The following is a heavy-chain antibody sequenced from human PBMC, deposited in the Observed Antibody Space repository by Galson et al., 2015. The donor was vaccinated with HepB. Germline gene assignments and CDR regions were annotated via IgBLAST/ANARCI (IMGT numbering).Heavy chain of an antibody. Sequence: SLRLSCAASGFTFRSYWMHWVRHAPGKGLVWVSRINSDGSSTSYADSVKGRFTTSRYNAQNTLYLQMNRLRASDSAVYYCARVDLGPPEYDFWSGYYTRYYYYGMDVWGQGTTVPVSS. CDR2: INSDGSST. CDR1: GFTFRSYW. V-gene: IGHV3-74*01. D-gene: IGHD3-3*01. CDR3: ARVDLGPPEYDFWSGYYTRYYYYGMDV. J-gene: IGHJ6*02.